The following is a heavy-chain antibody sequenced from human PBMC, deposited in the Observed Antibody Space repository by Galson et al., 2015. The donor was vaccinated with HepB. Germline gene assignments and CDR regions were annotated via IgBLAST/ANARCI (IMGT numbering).Heavy chain of an antibody. D-gene: IGHD1-1*01. V-gene: IGHV3-7*01. CDR1: GFTFSSFC. J-gene: IGHJ4*02. CDR2: IWHDGSDK. CDR3: AREYDQAAPLQSYLDL. Sequence: SLRLSCAASGFTFSSFCMNWVRQAPGKGLEWVANIWHDGSDKYYVDSVKGRFTISRDNAKNSLYEQMNSLRAEDTAVYYCAREYDQAAPLQSYLDLWGRGTLVTVSS.